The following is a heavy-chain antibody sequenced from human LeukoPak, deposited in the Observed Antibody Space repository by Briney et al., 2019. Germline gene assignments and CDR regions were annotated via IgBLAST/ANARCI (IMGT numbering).Heavy chain of an antibody. CDR2: ISAYNGNT. CDR1: GGTFSSYA. Sequence: GASVKVSCKASGGTFSSYAISWVRQAPGQGLEWMGWISAYNGNTNYAQKLQGRVTMTTDTSTSTAYMELRSLRSDDTAVYYCARPYYDFWCGYFWDAFDIWGQGTMVTVSS. J-gene: IGHJ3*02. V-gene: IGHV1-18*01. CDR3: ARPYYDFWCGYFWDAFDI. D-gene: IGHD3-3*01.